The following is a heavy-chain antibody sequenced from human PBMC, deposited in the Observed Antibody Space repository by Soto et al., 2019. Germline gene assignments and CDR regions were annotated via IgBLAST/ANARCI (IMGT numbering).Heavy chain of an antibody. D-gene: IGHD2-8*02. Sequence: QVQVVQSGAEVKKPGSSVKVSCKASGGTFSNYAISWVRQAPGHGLEWVGGIIPLTETPVDAQTVQGRLTTTADESTSAAYMELSRLSTDEAVFYYCAIVTRTGWTGECWG. CDR1: GGTFSNYA. CDR3: AIVTRTGWTGEC. CDR2: IIPLTETP. V-gene: IGHV1-69*01. J-gene: IGHJ6*01.